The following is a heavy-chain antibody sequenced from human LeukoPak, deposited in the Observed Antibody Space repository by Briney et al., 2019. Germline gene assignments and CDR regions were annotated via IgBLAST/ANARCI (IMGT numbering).Heavy chain of an antibody. D-gene: IGHD3-22*01. V-gene: IGHV1-18*01. J-gene: IGHJ3*02. CDR3: ARETPGTMIVVVTTDAFDI. Sequence: GASVKVCCKASGYTFTSCGISWVRPAPGQGLEWMGWISAYNGNTNYAQKLQGRVTMTTDTSTSTAYMELRSLRSHDTAVYYCARETPGTMIVVVTTDAFDIWGQGTMVTVSS. CDR2: ISAYNGNT. CDR1: GYTFTSCG.